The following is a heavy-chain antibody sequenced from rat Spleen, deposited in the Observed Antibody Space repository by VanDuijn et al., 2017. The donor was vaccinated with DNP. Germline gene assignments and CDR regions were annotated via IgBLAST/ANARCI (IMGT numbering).Heavy chain of an antibody. CDR2: ISYDGSST. V-gene: IGHV5-7*01. J-gene: IGHJ2*01. D-gene: IGHD1-11*01. CDR1: GFTFSNYD. Sequence: EVQLVESGGGLVQPGRSMKLSCAASGFTFSNYDMAWVRQAPKKGLEWVATISYDGSSTYYRDSVKGRFTISRDNAKSTLYLQMDSLRSEDTATYYCTTDWGTEGPPFDYWGQGVMVTVSS. CDR3: TTDWGTEGPPFDY.